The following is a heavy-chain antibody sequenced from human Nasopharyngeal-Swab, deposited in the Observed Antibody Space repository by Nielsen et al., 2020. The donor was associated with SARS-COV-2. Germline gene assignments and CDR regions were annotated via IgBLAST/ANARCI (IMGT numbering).Heavy chain of an antibody. CDR3: ARKDVFAYGVDAFDI. CDR2: VTGSGYGT. J-gene: IGHJ3*02. Sequence: GESLKISCAASGFDFWKYAMSWVRQAPGKGLEWVSGVTGSGYGTDYADSVKGRFTISRDNAKNTLYLQMNSLRAEDTAVYYCARKDVFAYGVDAFDIWGQGTMVTVSS. V-gene: IGHV3-23*01. CDR1: GFDFWKYA. D-gene: IGHD3-10*01.